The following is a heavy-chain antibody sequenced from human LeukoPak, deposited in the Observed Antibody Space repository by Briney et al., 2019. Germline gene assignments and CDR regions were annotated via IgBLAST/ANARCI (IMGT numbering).Heavy chain of an antibody. CDR3: AKAADWLATDYIDY. CDR2: TSGSGDTT. Sequence: GGSLRLSCAASGFTFNNHAMNWVRQAPGKGLEWVSATSGSGDTTYYAHSVQGRFTISRDNSKNMVFLQMNSLRVDDTAVYYCAKAADWLATDYIDYRGQGTLVTVSS. V-gene: IGHV3-23*01. J-gene: IGHJ4*02. D-gene: IGHD3-9*01. CDR1: GFTFNNHA.